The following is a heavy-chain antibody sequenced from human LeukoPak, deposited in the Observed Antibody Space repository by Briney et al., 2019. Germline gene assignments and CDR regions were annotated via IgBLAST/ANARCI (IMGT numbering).Heavy chain of an antibody. CDR1: GFTFSSYS. D-gene: IGHD1-14*01. CDR3: ARRSNPPGRIDH. Sequence: PGGSLRLSCAASGFTFSSYSMNWVRQAPGKGLEWVSSISSSSTYIYYADSVKGRFTISRDNSKNTMYLQMNSLKGEDTAVYYCARRSNPPGRIDHWGQGTLVTVSS. J-gene: IGHJ4*02. CDR2: ISSSSTYI. V-gene: IGHV3-21*01.